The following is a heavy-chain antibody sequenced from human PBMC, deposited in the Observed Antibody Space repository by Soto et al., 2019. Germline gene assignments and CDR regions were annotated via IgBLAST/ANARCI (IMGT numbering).Heavy chain of an antibody. V-gene: IGHV3-30-3*01. J-gene: IGHJ6*02. CDR1: GFTFSSYA. CDR3: AREPYSNYVFYYGMDV. D-gene: IGHD4-4*01. CDR2: ISYDGSNK. Sequence: PGGSLRLSCAASGFTFSSYAMHWVRQAPGKGLEWVAVISYDGSNKYYADSVKGRFTISRDNPKNTLYLQMNSLRAEDTAVYYCAREPYSNYVFYYGMDVWGQGTTVTVSS.